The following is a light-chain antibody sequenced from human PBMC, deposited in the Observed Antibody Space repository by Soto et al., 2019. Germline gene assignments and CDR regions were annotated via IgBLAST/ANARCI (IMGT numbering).Light chain of an antibody. J-gene: IGKJ5*01. V-gene: IGKV3-20*01. CDR1: RSVSSSY. CDR2: GAS. Sequence: EIVLTQSPGTLSLSPGERATLSCRASRSVSSSYLAWYQQNPGQAPRLLIYGASSRATGIPDRFSGSGSGTDFTLTISRLEPEDFAVYYCQQYGSSPPITFGRGTRLEIK. CDR3: QQYGSSPPIT.